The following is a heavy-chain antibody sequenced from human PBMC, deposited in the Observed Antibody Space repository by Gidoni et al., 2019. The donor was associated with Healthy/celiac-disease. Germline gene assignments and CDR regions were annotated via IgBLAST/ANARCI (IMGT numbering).Heavy chain of an antibody. Sequence: EVQLVESGGGLVQPGGSLRLSCAASGFTCSSYWRGWVRQAPGKGLELVANIKQDGSEKYNVDSVKGRFTISRDNDKNSMQLQMNRRRVEDTDVYVCARVGSWGRRRSVRYYFDYWGQGTLVTVSS. CDR3: ARVGSWGRRRSVRYYFDY. J-gene: IGHJ4*02. CDR2: IKQDGSEK. D-gene: IGHD3-16*01. CDR1: GFTCSSYW. V-gene: IGHV3-7*03.